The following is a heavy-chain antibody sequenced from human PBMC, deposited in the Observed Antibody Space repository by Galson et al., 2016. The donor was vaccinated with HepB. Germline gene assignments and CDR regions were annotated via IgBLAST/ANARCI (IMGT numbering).Heavy chain of an antibody. D-gene: IGHD2-2*01. Sequence: SLRLSCAASGFTFNNYGMTWARQPPGKGLEVVSSISRSGDSTDYADSVKGRFTISRDNSRSTLSLQMNSLRAEDTVVYYCVQGSTAPAVWGKGTAVTVSS. CDR3: VQGSTAPAV. J-gene: IGHJ6*04. V-gene: IGHV3-23*01. CDR1: GFTFNNYG. CDR2: ISRSGDST.